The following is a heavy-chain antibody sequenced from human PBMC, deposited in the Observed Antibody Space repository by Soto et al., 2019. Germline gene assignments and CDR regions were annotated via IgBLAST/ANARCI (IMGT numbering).Heavy chain of an antibody. CDR2: LSWNSGNK. CDR1: GFTFDDYA. D-gene: IGHD3-9*01. Sequence: EVQLVESGGDLVQPGRSLRLSCAASGFTFDDYAMHWVRQAPGKGLEWVSGLSWNSGNKGYADSVKGRFTISRDNAKNFLYLEMNSLRAEDTALYYCAKEAVLVRFFDWLSNGLDVWVQGTAVTVS. V-gene: IGHV3-9*01. CDR3: AKEAVLVRFFDWLSNGLDV. J-gene: IGHJ6*02.